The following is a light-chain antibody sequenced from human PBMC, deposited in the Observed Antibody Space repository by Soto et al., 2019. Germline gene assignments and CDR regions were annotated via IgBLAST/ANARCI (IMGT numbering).Light chain of an antibody. CDR1: QGISSN. J-gene: IGKJ5*01. V-gene: IGKV3-11*01. Sequence: EIVMTQSPATLSVSPGERATPSCRASQGISSNLAWYQQRPGQAPRLLIYDASNRATGIPARFSGSGSGTDFTLTISSLEPEDFAVYYCQQRSNWPPITFGQGTRLEIK. CDR3: QQRSNWPPIT. CDR2: DAS.